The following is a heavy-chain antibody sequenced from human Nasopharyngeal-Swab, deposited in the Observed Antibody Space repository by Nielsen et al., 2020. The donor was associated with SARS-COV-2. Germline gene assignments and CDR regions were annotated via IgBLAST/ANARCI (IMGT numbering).Heavy chain of an antibody. D-gene: IGHD3-22*01. CDR1: GFTFSSYE. Sequence: GESLKISCAASGFTFSSYEMNWVRQAPRKGLEWVSYISSSGSTIYYADSVKGRFTISRDNAKNSLYLQMNSLRAEDTAVYYCARGVKEYYYDSSGYYYFDYWGQGTLVTVSS. CDR2: ISSSGSTI. CDR3: ARGVKEYYYDSSGYYYFDY. V-gene: IGHV3-48*03. J-gene: IGHJ4*02.